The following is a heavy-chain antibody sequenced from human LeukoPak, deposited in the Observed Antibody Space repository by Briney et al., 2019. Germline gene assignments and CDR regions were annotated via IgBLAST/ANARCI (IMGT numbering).Heavy chain of an antibody. Sequence: GGSLRLSCAASGFTFSSYSMNWVRQAPGKGLEWVSCISGSSSYIYYADSVKGRFTISRDNAKNSLYLQMNSLRAEDTAVYYCARDLGAYSGYDSYYYYYGMDVWGKGTTVPVSS. CDR3: ARDLGAYSGYDSYYYYYGMDV. CDR1: GFTFSSYS. CDR2: ISGSSSYI. J-gene: IGHJ6*04. V-gene: IGHV3-21*01. D-gene: IGHD5-12*01.